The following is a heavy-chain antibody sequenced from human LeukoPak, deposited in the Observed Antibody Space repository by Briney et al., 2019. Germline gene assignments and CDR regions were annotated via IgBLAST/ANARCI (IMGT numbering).Heavy chain of an antibody. CDR3: ALHYGSPREYPSRAGFRY. J-gene: IGHJ4*02. CDR2: IIPIFGTT. D-gene: IGHD3-10*01. CDR1: GGTFSSYA. Sequence: ASVKVSCKASGGTFSSYAISWVRQAPGQGLEWMGGIIPIFGTTNYAQKFQGRVTITADESTSTAYMELSSLRSEDTAVYYCALHYGSPREYPSRAGFRYWGQGTLVTVSS. V-gene: IGHV1-69*13.